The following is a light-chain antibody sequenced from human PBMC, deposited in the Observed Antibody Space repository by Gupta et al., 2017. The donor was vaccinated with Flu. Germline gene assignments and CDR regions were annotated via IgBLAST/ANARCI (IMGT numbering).Light chain of an antibody. CDR1: SSDVGGYNY. CDR3: SSYTSSSTLGV. Sequence: SALTHPASASGSPGHPITISCTGTSSDVGGYNYVCWYQQHPGKAPKLMIYEVSKRPAGVSNRFSGSKSGNTASLTIAGLQAEDEADYYCSSYTSSSTLGVFGTGTKVTVL. V-gene: IGLV2-14*01. CDR2: EVS. J-gene: IGLJ1*01.